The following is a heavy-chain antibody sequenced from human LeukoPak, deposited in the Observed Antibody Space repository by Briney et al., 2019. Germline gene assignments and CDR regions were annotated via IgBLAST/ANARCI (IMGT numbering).Heavy chain of an antibody. CDR2: ISSSSSYI. J-gene: IGHJ4*02. Sequence: GGSLRLSCAASGFTFSNAWMSWVRQAPGKGLEWVSSISSSSSYIYYADSVKGRFTISRDNAKNSLYLQMNSLRAEDTAVYYCARARYDYFDYWGQGTLVTVSS. CDR3: ARARYDYFDY. CDR1: GFTFSNAW. D-gene: IGHD2-15*01. V-gene: IGHV3-21*01.